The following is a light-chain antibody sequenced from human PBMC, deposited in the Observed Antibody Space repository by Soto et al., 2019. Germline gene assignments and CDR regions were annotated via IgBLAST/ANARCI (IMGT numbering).Light chain of an antibody. Sequence: QSALTQPASVSGSPGQSITISCTGTSTDVGIYNLVSWCQQHPGKAPKLKIYEGSKRPSGVSNRFSGSKSGNTASLTISGLQAEDEADYYCCSYAGSSTWVFGGGTKLTVL. J-gene: IGLJ3*02. CDR3: CSYAGSSTWV. CDR2: EGS. CDR1: STDVGIYNL. V-gene: IGLV2-23*01.